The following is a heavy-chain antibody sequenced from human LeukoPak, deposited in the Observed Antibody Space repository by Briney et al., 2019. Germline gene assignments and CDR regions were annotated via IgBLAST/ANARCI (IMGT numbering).Heavy chain of an antibody. D-gene: IGHD1-26*01. J-gene: IGHJ4*02. Sequence: GGSLRLSCAASGFTFSSYGMHWVRQAPGKGLEWVAFIRYDGGTKYLADSVKGRFTISRDNSKNTLYLQMNSLRPGDTAVYYCAKDGGNYYVDYWGQGTLVTVSS. CDR3: AKDGGNYYVDY. CDR1: GFTFSSYG. CDR2: IRYDGGTK. V-gene: IGHV3-30*02.